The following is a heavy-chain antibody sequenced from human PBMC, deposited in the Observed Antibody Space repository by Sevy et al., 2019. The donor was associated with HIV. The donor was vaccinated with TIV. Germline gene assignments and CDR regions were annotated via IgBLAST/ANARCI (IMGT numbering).Heavy chain of an antibody. CDR3: ASSPGVAGTSFWYFDL. CDR1: GFTFSSYS. Sequence: GGSLRLSCAASGFTFSSYSMNWVRQAPGKGLEWVSYISSSSSTIYYADSVKGRFTISRDNAKNSLYLQMNSLRDEDTAVYYCASSPGVAGTSFWYFDLWGRGTLVTVSS. V-gene: IGHV3-48*02. CDR2: ISSSSSTI. D-gene: IGHD6-13*01. J-gene: IGHJ2*01.